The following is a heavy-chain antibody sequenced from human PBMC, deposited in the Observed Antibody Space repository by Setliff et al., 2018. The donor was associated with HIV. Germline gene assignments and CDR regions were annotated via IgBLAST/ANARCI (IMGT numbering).Heavy chain of an antibody. J-gene: IGHJ6*02. V-gene: IGHV4-61*02. CDR1: GGSISTGSYY. CDR3: ARAMRGVVVTNMYYYYGMDV. D-gene: IGHD2-21*02. CDR2: VYTSGST. Sequence: KSSETLSLTCTVSGGSISTGSYYWSWIRQPAGKGLEWIGRVYTSGSTNYNPSLKSRVTISVDTSKNQFSLKLSSVTAADTAVYYCARAMRGVVVTNMYYYYGMDVWGQGTTVTVSS.